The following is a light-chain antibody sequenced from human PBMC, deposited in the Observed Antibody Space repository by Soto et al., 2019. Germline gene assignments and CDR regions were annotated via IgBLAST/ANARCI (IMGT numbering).Light chain of an antibody. V-gene: IGKV1-16*01. Sequence: DIPMTQSPSSLSASVGDSVTITCRASQGINKFLAWFQQKPGTAPKSLISTASRLQSGVPPRFSGSGSGTHFTLTINNLQPEDFATYYCQQYESFPLTFGGGTRVEIK. CDR3: QQYESFPLT. J-gene: IGKJ4*01. CDR2: TAS. CDR1: QGINKF.